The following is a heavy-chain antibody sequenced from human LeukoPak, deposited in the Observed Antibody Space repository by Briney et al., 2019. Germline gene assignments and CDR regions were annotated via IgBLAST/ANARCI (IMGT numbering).Heavy chain of an antibody. J-gene: IGHJ6*03. CDR3: AKDRGGVLLLWFGELWRDYYYYYMDV. CDR1: GFTFDDYA. CDR2: ISWDGGST. V-gene: IGHV3-43D*03. D-gene: IGHD3-10*01. Sequence: GGSLRLSCAASGFTFDDYAMHWVRQAPGKGLEWVSLISWDGGSTYYADSVKGRFTISRDNSKNSLYLQMNSLRAEDTALYYCAKDRGGVLLLWFGELWRDYYYYYMDVWGKGTTVTVSS.